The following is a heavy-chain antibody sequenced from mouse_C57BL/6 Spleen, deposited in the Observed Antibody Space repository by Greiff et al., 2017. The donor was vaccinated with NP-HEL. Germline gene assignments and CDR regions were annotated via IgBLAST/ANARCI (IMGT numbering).Heavy chain of an antibody. J-gene: IGHJ1*03. CDR2: ISSGSSTI. Sequence: EVKLVESGGGLVKPGGSLKLSCAASGFTFSDYGMHWVRQAPEKGLEWVAYISSGSSTIYYADTVKGRFTISSDNAKNTLFLKMTSLRSEDTAMYYCARYYGSSTGYFDVWGTGTTVTVSS. V-gene: IGHV5-17*01. D-gene: IGHD1-1*01. CDR3: ARYYGSSTGYFDV. CDR1: GFTFSDYG.